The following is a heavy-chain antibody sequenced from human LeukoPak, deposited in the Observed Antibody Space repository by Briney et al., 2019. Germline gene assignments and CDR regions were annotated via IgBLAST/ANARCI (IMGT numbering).Heavy chain of an antibody. Sequence: ASVKLSCKATGYTFTSYGISWVRQAPGQGLEWMGWISSNSDNTNYAQKLQGRVTMTTDTSTSTAYMELRSLRSDDTALYFCARDWVSIKVIADYWGQGTLVTVSS. CDR2: ISSNSDNT. CDR3: ARDWVSIKVIADY. V-gene: IGHV1-18*01. J-gene: IGHJ4*02. D-gene: IGHD5/OR15-5a*01. CDR1: GYTFTSYG.